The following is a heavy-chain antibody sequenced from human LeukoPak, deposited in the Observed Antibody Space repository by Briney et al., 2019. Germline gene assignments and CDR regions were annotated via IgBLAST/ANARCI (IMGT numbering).Heavy chain of an antibody. CDR2: ISGSGDNT. CDR3: AKDARGYHRPIDH. Sequence: GGSLRLSCTASAFTFSRYAMSWVRQAPGKGLEWVSAISGSGDNTYYADSVKGRFTISRDNSKNTLYLQMNSLGAEDTALYFCAKDARGYHRPIDHWGQGILVTVSS. V-gene: IGHV3-23*01. CDR1: AFTFSRYA. D-gene: IGHD3-22*01. J-gene: IGHJ4*02.